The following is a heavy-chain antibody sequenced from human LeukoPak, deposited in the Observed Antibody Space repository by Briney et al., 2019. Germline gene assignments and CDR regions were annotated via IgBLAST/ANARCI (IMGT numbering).Heavy chain of an antibody. V-gene: IGHV4-31*03. D-gene: IGHD3-9*01. CDR3: ARDTPWGYFD. CDR2: IYYSGNT. J-gene: IGHJ4*02. CDR1: GGSIRSGGYY. Sequence: SETLSLTCTVSGGSIRSGGYYWSWMRQHPGKGLEWIGYIYYSGNTYYNPSLKSRVTISVDTSKNQFSLKLSSVTAADTAVYYCARDTPWGYFDWGQGTLVTVSS.